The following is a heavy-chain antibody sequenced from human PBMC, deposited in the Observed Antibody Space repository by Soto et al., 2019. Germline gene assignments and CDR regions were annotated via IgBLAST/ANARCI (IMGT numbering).Heavy chain of an antibody. D-gene: IGHD5-12*01. CDR2: IKQDGSEK. CDR1: GFTFSSYW. J-gene: IGHJ4*02. CDR3: ARSPGYSGYDPRMSFDY. V-gene: IGHV3-7*05. Sequence: GGSLRLSCAASGFTFSSYWMSWVRQAPGKGLEWVANIKQDGSEKYYVDSVKGRFTISRDNAKNSLYLQMNSLRAEDTAVYYCARSPGYSGYDPRMSFDYWGQGTLVTVSS.